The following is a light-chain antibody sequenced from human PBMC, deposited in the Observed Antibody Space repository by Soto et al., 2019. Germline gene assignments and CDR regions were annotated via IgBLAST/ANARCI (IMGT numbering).Light chain of an antibody. J-gene: IGLJ1*01. CDR3: CSYTTSNTRQIV. V-gene: IGLV2-14*01. CDR1: SSDVGGYNY. CDR2: DVS. Sequence: QSALTQPPSVSGSPGQSITISCTGTSSDVGGYNYVSWYQQHPGKAPKFMIYDVSNRPSGVSNRFSGSKSGNTASLTISGLQAEDEADYYCCSYTTSNTRQIVFGTGTKVTVL.